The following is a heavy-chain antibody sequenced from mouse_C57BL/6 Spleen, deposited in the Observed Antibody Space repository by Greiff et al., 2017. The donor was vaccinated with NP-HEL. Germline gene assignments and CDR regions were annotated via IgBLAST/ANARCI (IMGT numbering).Heavy chain of an antibody. J-gene: IGHJ1*03. CDR2: INYDGSST. CDR3: ARERGGYYGSWYFDV. V-gene: IGHV5-16*01. CDR1: GFTFSDYY. Sequence: DVKLQESEGGLVQPGSSMKLSCTASGFTFSDYYMAWVRQVPEKGLEWVANINYDGSSTYYLDSLKSRFIISRDNAKNILYLQMSSLKSEDTATYYCARERGGYYGSWYFDVWGTGTTVTVSS. D-gene: IGHD1-1*01.